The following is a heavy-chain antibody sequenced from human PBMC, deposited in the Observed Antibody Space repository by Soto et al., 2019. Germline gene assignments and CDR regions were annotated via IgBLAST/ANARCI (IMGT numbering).Heavy chain of an antibody. D-gene: IGHD2-15*01. CDR2: INPNSGGT. CDR1: GYTFTGYY. V-gene: IGHV1-2*04. CDR3: ARDCSGGSCYGNYFDY. Sequence: ASVKVSCKASGYTFTGYYMHWVRQAPGQGLEWMGRINPNSGGTNYAQKFQGWVTMTRDTSISTAYMELSRLRSDDTAVYYCARDCSGGSCYGNYFDYWGQGTLVTVSS. J-gene: IGHJ4*02.